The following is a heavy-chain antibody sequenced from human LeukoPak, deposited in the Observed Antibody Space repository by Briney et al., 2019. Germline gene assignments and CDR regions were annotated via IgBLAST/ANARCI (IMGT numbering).Heavy chain of an antibody. CDR2: IFPGDSDT. Sequence: GESLKISCKASGYTFTKYWTAWVRQMPGKGLEYIGIIFPGDSDTRYSPSFEGQVTISADNSISTAYLQWSRLTASDTAIYYCARRPASVGGGFDSWDQGSLVTVSS. V-gene: IGHV5-51*01. CDR3: ARRPASVGGGFDS. CDR1: GYTFTKYW. J-gene: IGHJ5*01. D-gene: IGHD2-2*01.